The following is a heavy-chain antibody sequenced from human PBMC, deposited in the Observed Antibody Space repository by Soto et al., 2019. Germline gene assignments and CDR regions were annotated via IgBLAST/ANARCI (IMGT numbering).Heavy chain of an antibody. D-gene: IGHD3-22*01. V-gene: IGHV3-30-3*01. Sequence: GGSLRLSCAASGFTFSSYAMHWVRQAPGKGLEWVAVISYDGSNKYYADSVKGRFTISRDNSKNTLYLQMNSLRAEDTAVYYCARAFYDSSGYSNFDYWGQGTLVTVSS. J-gene: IGHJ4*02. CDR2: ISYDGSNK. CDR1: GFTFSSYA. CDR3: ARAFYDSSGYSNFDY.